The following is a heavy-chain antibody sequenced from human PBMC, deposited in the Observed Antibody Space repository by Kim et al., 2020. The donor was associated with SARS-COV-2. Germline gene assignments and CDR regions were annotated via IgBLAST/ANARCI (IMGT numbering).Heavy chain of an antibody. CDR2: IRSKAYGGTT. J-gene: IGHJ4*02. CDR1: GFTFGDYA. D-gene: IGHD5-18*01. V-gene: IGHV3-49*03. Sequence: GGSLRLSCTASGFTFGDYAMSWFRQAPGKGLEWVGFIRSKAYGGTTEYAASVKGRFTISRDDSKSIAYLQMNSLKTEDTAVYYCTRDIVSGGYSYGDFDYWGQGTLVTVSS. CDR3: TRDIVSGGYSYGDFDY.